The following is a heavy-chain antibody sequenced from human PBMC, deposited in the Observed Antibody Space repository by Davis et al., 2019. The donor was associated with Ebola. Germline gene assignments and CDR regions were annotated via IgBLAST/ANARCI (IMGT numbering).Heavy chain of an antibody. CDR3: ATDATGTTFDS. V-gene: IGHV3-7*01. CDR1: GFTFSDYF. J-gene: IGHJ4*02. CDR2: IKQDGSEK. Sequence: PGGSLRLSCAASGFTFSDYFMSWVRQAPGKGLEWVGQIKQDGSEKYYVDSVKGRFTISRDNAKNSLYLQMKSLRAEDTAVYYCATDATGTTFDSWGQGTLVTVPS. D-gene: IGHD1-1*01.